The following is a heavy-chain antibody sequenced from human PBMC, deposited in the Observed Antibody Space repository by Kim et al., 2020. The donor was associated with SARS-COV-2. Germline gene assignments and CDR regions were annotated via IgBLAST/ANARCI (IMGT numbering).Heavy chain of an antibody. CDR1: GGSISSSSYY. J-gene: IGHJ6*01. Sequence: SETLSLTCTVSGGSISSSSYYWGWIRQPPGKGLEWIGRIYYSGNTYYNPSLKSRVTISVDTSKNQFSLKLSSVTAADTAVYYCASWSPIWDFWSGYYPYYYAMYVSGQGAPVTVSS. V-gene: IGHV4-39*07. D-gene: IGHD3-3*01. CDR3: ASWSPIWDFWSGYYPYYYAMYV. CDR2: IYYSGNT.